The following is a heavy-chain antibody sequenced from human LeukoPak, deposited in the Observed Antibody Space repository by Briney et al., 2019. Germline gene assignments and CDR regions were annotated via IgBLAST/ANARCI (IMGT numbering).Heavy chain of an antibody. CDR2: IYSSGST. Sequence: SETLSLTCTVSGGSIGSHFWSWIRQPPGKGLEWIGYIYSSGSTNYNPSLKSRVTISVDTSKNQFSLKLSSVTAADTAVYYCARGYCSGTSCYISYYFDYWGQGTLVTVSS. CDR1: GGSIGSHF. J-gene: IGHJ4*02. D-gene: IGHD2-2*02. CDR3: ARGYCSGTSCYISYYFDY. V-gene: IGHV4-59*11.